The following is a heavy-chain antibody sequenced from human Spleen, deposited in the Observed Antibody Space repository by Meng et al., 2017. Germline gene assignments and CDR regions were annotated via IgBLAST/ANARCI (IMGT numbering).Heavy chain of an antibody. CDR1: GGSISSSNW. J-gene: IGHJ4*02. CDR3: ASVSNTADLHGDY. V-gene: IGHV4-4*02. Sequence: QGQRQAPGRGCVRPSGTMSRTVAVSGGSISSSNWWSWVRQPPGKGLEWIGEIYHSGSTNYNPSLKSRVTISVDKSKNQFPLKLSSVTAADTAVYYCASVSNTADLHGDYWGQGTLVTVSS. CDR2: IYHSGST. D-gene: IGHD5-18*01.